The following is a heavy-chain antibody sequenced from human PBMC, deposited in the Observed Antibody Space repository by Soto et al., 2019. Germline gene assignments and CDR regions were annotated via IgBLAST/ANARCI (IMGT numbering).Heavy chain of an antibody. CDR1: GFTFSNYW. CDR3: SGDVVVGVRALNY. V-gene: IGHV3-7*01. J-gene: IGHJ4*02. Sequence: PCEPLCSPGPASGFTFSNYWITWLRQAPGKGLEWVDNRKEDGREKHDVASVKRLFTLPRDNAKNSLYLQMDSLRVEDTAVYLCSGDVVVGVRALNYWGQGAMVTVYS. D-gene: IGHD2-21*01. CDR2: RKEDGREK.